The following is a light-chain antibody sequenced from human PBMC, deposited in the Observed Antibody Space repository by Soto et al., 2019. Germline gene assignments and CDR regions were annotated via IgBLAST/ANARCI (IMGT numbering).Light chain of an antibody. Sequence: QSVLTQPPSVSGAPGQRVTISCTGSSSNIGAGYDVHWYQQLPGTAPKLIIYGNSNRPSGVPDRFSGSKYGTSASPAITGPQVEDEADYYCQSYDCSLSGVVFGGGTKVTVL. V-gene: IGLV1-40*01. CDR1: SSNIGAGYD. CDR3: QSYDCSLSGVV. CDR2: GNS. J-gene: IGLJ2*01.